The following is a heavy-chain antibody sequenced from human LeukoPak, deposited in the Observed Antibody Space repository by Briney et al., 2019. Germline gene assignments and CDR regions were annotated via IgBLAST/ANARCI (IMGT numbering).Heavy chain of an antibody. V-gene: IGHV4-39*07. D-gene: IGHD6-6*01. J-gene: IGHJ6*03. CDR2: IYYSGTT. CDR3: ARDFSSSSTVYYYYYMDV. CDR1: GGSINSRTYY. Sequence: SETLSLTCIVSGGSINSRTYYWGWIRQPPGKGLEWIGTIYYSGTTYYNPSLKSRVTISLDTSKNQFSLRLSSVTAADTAIYYCARDFSSSSTVYYYYYMDVWGKGTTVTVSS.